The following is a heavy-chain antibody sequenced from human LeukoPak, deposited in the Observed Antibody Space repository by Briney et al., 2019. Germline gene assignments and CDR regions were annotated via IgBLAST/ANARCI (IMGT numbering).Heavy chain of an antibody. CDR1: GFTFSSHS. V-gene: IGHV3-21*01. D-gene: IGHD6-13*01. J-gene: IGHJ5*02. Sequence: GGSLRLSCAASGFTFSSHSMNWVRQAPGKGLEWVSSISSSSRYIYYIDPVKGRFTISRGNAKNSLYLQMNSLRAEDTAVYYCARGLTSSWSNNWFDPWGQGTLVTVSS. CDR3: ARGLTSSWSNNWFDP. CDR2: ISSSSRYI.